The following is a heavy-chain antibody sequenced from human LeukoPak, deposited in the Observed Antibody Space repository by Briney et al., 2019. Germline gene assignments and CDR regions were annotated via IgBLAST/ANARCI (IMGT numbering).Heavy chain of an antibody. J-gene: IGHJ4*02. CDR3: ARRSPAYCGGDCYPDY. V-gene: IGHV1-18*01. CDR1: GYTFTSYG. CDR2: ISAYNGNT. D-gene: IGHD2-21*02. Sequence: ASVKVSCKASGYTFTSYGISWERQAPGQGLEWMGWISAYNGNTNYAQKLQGRVTMTTDTSTSTAYMELKSLRSDDTAVYYCARRSPAYCGGDCYPDYWGQGTLVTVSS.